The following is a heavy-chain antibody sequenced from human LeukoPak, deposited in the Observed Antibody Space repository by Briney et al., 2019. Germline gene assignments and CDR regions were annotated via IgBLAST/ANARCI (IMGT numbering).Heavy chain of an antibody. CDR3: ARVYYGSGSYHLRFDY. CDR2: INPNSGGT. CDR1: GYTFTGYY. D-gene: IGHD3-10*01. V-gene: IGHV1-2*02. J-gene: IGHJ4*02. Sequence: GASVKVSCKASGYTFTGYYMHWVRQAPGQGLEWMGWINPNSGGTNYAQKFQGRVTMTRDTSISTAYMELSRLRSDDTAVYYCARVYYGSGSYHLRFDYWGQGTLVTVSS.